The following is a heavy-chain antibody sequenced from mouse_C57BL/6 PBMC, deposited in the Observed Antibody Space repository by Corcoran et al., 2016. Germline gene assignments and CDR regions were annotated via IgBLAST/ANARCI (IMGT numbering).Heavy chain of an antibody. V-gene: IGHV1-81*01. J-gene: IGHJ2*01. D-gene: IGHD2-4*01. CDR1: GYTFTSYG. Sequence: QVQLQQSGAELARPGASVKLSCKASGYTFTSYGISWVKQRTGQGLEWIGEIYPRSGNTYYNEKFKGKATLTADKSSSTAYMELRSLTSEDSAVYFCARSIPFYDYEPYYFDYWGQGTTLTVSS. CDR2: IYPRSGNT. CDR3: ARSIPFYDYEPYYFDY.